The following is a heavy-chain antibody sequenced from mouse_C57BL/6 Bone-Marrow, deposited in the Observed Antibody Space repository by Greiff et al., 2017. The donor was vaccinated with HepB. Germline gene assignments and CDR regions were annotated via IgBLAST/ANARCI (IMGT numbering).Heavy chain of an antibody. CDR1: GFTFSSYG. J-gene: IGHJ1*03. CDR2: ISSGGSYT. Sequence: EVKPVESGGDLVKPGGSLKLSCAASGFTFSSYGMSWVRQTPDKRLEWVATISSGGSYTYYPDSVKGRFTISRDNAKNTLYLQMSSLKSEDTAMYYCARGGYYPWYFDVWGTGTTVTVSS. CDR3: ARGGYYPWYFDV. D-gene: IGHD2-3*01. V-gene: IGHV5-6*01.